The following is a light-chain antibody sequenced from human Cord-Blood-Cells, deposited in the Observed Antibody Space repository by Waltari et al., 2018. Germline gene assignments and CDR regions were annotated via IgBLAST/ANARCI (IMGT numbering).Light chain of an antibody. V-gene: IGLV2-23*01. CDR3: CSYAGSSTLV. Sequence: QSALTQPASVSGSPGQSITISCTGTSSDVGSYNLVSWYQQHPGKAPKLMIYEGSKRPSGVDNRVSGSKSGTTASLTISGLQAEDEADYYCCSYAGSSTLVFGGGTKLTVL. J-gene: IGLJ3*02. CDR1: SSDVGSYNL. CDR2: EGS.